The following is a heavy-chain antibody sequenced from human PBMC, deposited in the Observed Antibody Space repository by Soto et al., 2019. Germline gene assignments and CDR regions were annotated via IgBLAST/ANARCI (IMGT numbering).Heavy chain of an antibody. V-gene: IGHV1-18*01. D-gene: IGHD2-2*01. J-gene: IGHJ6*02. Sequence: ASVKVSCKASGYSFTSYGISWVRRAPGQGLEWMGWISPYNGHTQFVERFQGRVTMTTDTSTKTAYMELRNPRSDATAHYYCARDLTIVPATHPRLENYGMDVWGQGTTVTVSS. CDR1: GYSFTSYG. CDR2: ISPYNGHT. CDR3: ARDLTIVPATHPRLENYGMDV.